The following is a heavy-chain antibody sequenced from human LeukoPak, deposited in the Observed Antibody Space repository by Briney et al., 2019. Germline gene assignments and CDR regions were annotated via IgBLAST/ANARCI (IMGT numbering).Heavy chain of an antibody. CDR3: ARQNYYDSSGYYQLLIFDY. CDR2: IYYSGST. CDR1: GGSISNYY. V-gene: IGHV4-59*01. D-gene: IGHD3-22*01. Sequence: SETLSLTCTVSGGSISNYYWSRIRQPPGKGLEWIGYIYYSGSTNYNPSLKSRVTISVDTSKNQFSLKLSSVTAADTAVYYCARQNYYDSSGYYQLLIFDYWGQGTLVTVSS. J-gene: IGHJ4*02.